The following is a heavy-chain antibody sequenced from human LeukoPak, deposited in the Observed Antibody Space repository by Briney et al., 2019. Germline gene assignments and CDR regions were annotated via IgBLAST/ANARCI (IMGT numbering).Heavy chain of an antibody. J-gene: IGHJ4*02. V-gene: IGHV7-4-1*02. Sequence: ASVKVSCKASVYTFTSYAMNWVRQALGQGLEWMGWINTNTGNPTYAQGFTGRFVFSLDTSVSTAYLQISSLKAEDTAVYYCARTNEYSSGLSPPDDYWGQGTLSPSPQ. CDR3: ARTNEYSSGLSPPDDY. CDR1: VYTFTSYA. D-gene: IGHD6-19*01. CDR2: INTNTGNP.